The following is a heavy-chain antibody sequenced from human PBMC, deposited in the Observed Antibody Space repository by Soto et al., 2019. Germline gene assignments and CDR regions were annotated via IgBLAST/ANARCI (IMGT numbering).Heavy chain of an antibody. J-gene: IGHJ4*02. D-gene: IGHD5-18*01. CDR1: GGSISSYY. CDR3: ARERERGYSYGLFDY. V-gene: IGHV4-59*01. Sequence: QVQLRESGPGLVKPSETLSLTCTVSGGSISSYYWSWIRQPPGKGLEWIGYIYYSGSTNYNPSLKSRVTISVDTSKNQFSLKLSSVTAADTAVYYCARERERGYSYGLFDYWGQGTLVTVSS. CDR2: IYYSGST.